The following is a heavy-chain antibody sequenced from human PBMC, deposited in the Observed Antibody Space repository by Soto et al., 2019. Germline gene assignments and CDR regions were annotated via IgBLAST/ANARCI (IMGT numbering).Heavy chain of an antibody. Sequence: PSETLSVTCTVSGGSISSYYWSWIRQPPGKGLEWIGYIYYSGSTNYNPSLKSRVTISVDTSKNQFSLKLSSVTAADTAVYYCARVNDFWTGYYSTNWFDPWGQGTLVTAPQ. V-gene: IGHV4-59*01. CDR1: GGSISSYY. CDR2: IYYSGST. D-gene: IGHD3-3*01. CDR3: ARVNDFWTGYYSTNWFDP. J-gene: IGHJ5*02.